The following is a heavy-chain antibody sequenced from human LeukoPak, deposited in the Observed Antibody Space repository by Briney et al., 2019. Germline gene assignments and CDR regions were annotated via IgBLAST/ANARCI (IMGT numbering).Heavy chain of an antibody. J-gene: IGHJ2*01. D-gene: IGHD2/OR15-2a*01. CDR2: IYTSGST. CDR1: GGSISSGSYY. CDR3: AGTTSDWYFDL. Sequence: SETLSPTCTVSGGSISSGSYYWSWIRQPAGKGLEWIGRIYTSGSTNYNPSLKSRVTISVDTSKNQFSLKLSSVTAADTAVYYCAGTTSDWYFDLWGRGTLVTVSS. V-gene: IGHV4-61*02.